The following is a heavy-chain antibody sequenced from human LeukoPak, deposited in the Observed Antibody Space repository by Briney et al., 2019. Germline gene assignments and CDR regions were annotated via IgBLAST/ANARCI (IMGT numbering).Heavy chain of an antibody. Sequence: SETLSLTCTVSGGSIRSSYYYWGWIRQPPGKGLEWIGSIYDSGSTYYNPSLMSRITISVDTSEDRFSLKLSSVTATDTAVYYCARDCSGGSCYGAFDIWGQGTMVTVSS. J-gene: IGHJ3*02. CDR1: GGSIRSSYYY. V-gene: IGHV4-39*07. CDR2: IYDSGST. CDR3: ARDCSGGSCYGAFDI. D-gene: IGHD2-15*01.